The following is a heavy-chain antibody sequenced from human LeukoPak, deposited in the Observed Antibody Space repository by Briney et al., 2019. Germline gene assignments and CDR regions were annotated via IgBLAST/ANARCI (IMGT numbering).Heavy chain of an antibody. CDR3: TRGSSGRRDN. Sequence: ASVKVSCKASGYTFTSCDINWGRQATGEGLEWMGWMNPNSGNTGYGQSFQGRITMTSDISIGTAYMELSNLTSEDTAIYSCTRGSSGRRDNWGQGTLVTVSA. J-gene: IGHJ4*02. CDR1: GYTFTSCD. V-gene: IGHV1-8*01. CDR2: MNPNSGNT. D-gene: IGHD6-19*01.